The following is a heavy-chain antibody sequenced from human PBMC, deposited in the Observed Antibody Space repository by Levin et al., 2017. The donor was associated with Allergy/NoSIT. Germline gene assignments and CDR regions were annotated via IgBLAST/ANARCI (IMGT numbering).Heavy chain of an antibody. J-gene: IGHJ5*02. CDR3: ARDMKTGDTWTRFDP. D-gene: IGHD1-20*01. CDR2: IYSDGRT. Sequence: SGGSLRLSCEASGFTVSSSYMSWVRQAPGKGLEWVSVIYSDGRTNYADSVKGRFTISRDNSKNTVYLQMNSLRAEDTAVYYCARDMKTGDTWTRFDPWGQGTLVTVSS. V-gene: IGHV3-53*01. CDR1: GFTVSSSY.